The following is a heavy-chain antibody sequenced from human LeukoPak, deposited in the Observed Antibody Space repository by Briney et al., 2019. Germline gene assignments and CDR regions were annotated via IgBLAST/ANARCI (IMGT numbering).Heavy chain of an antibody. J-gene: IGHJ3*02. CDR3: AKEAYYYDSSGYDI. Sequence: GGSLRLSCAASGFTFSNYGMNWVRQAPGKGLEWVSALSSSGGSTYYADSVKGRFTISRDNSKNTLYLQMNSLRAEDTAVYYCAKEAYYYDSSGYDIWGQGTMVTVSS. CDR2: LSSSGGST. D-gene: IGHD3-22*01. V-gene: IGHV3-23*01. CDR1: GFTFSNYG.